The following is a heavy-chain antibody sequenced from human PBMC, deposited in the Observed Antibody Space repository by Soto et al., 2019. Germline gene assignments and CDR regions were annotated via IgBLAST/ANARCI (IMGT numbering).Heavy chain of an antibody. CDR3: ARHFVAVVIKGWGY. V-gene: IGHV4-39*01. CDR1: GGSISSGGYY. J-gene: IGHJ4*02. Sequence: SETLSLTCTVSGGSISSGGYYWSWIRQPPGKGLEWIGTTYYNGNAYYNPSLRSRVSMSVDTSKNQFSLKLISVTAADTAVYYCARHFVAVVIKGWGYWGQGKLVTVSS. CDR2: TYYNGNA. D-gene: IGHD3-10*01.